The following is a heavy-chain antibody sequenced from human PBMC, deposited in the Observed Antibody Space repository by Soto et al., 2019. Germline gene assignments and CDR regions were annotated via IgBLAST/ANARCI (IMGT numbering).Heavy chain of an antibody. J-gene: IGHJ4*02. Sequence: EVQLLESGGGLVQPGGSLRLSCAASGFTFSSYAMSWVRQAPGKGLEWVSAISGSGGSTYYADSVKGRFTISRDNSKNALYMQMNSLRAEDTAVYYCAKFFTYDFWSGFDYWGQGSLVTVSS. V-gene: IGHV3-23*01. CDR2: ISGSGGST. CDR1: GFTFSSYA. CDR3: AKFFTYDFWSGFDY. D-gene: IGHD3-3*01.